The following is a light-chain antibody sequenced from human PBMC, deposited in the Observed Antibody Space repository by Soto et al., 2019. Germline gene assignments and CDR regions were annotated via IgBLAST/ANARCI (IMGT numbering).Light chain of an antibody. Sequence: EIVMTQSPATLSVSPGERATLSCRASPSVSDKLAWYQQKPGQAPRLLIYHAATRSTGIPAWFSGSGSGTEFTLTISSLQSEDFAVYYCQQYNNWPPWTFGQGTKVDIK. CDR2: HAA. J-gene: IGKJ1*01. CDR1: PSVSDK. V-gene: IGKV3-15*01. CDR3: QQYNNWPPWT.